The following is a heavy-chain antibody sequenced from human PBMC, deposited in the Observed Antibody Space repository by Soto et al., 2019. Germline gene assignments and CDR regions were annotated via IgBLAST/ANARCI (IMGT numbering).Heavy chain of an antibody. J-gene: IGHJ6*02. Sequence: QVQLVESGGGVVQPGRSLRLSCAASGFTFSSYGMHWVRQAPGKGLEWVAVISYDGSNKYYADSVKGRFTISRDNSKNTLYLQMNSLRAEDTAVYYCAKDGATPSSMDVWGQGTTVTVSS. CDR3: AKDGATPSSMDV. D-gene: IGHD1-26*01. CDR1: GFTFSSYG. V-gene: IGHV3-30*18. CDR2: ISYDGSNK.